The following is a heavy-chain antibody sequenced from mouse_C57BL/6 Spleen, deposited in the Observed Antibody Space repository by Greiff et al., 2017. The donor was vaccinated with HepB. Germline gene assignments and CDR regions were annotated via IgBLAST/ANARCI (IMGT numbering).Heavy chain of an antibody. Sequence: EVKLMESGPGLVKPSQTVFLTCTVTGISITTGNYRWSWIRQFPGNKLEWIGYIYYSGTITYNPSLTSRTTITRDTPKNQFFLEMNSLTAEDTATYYCARYYSNYWYFDVWGTGTTVTVSS. CDR1: GISITTGNYR. CDR3: ARYYSNYWYFDV. D-gene: IGHD2-5*01. J-gene: IGHJ1*03. CDR2: IYYSGTI. V-gene: IGHV3-5*01.